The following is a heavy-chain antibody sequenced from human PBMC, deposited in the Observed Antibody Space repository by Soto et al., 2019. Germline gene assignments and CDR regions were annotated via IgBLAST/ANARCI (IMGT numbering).Heavy chain of an antibody. Sequence: EVQLVESGGGLVQPGGSLRLSCAASGFTFSSFWMHWVRQAPGKGLMWVSRINSDGSTTTYADSVKGRFTIARDNAKNALYLEMNSLRAEDTAVYYCARGGGDGYNWCHVYWGQGALVTVST. CDR2: INSDGSTT. J-gene: IGHJ4*02. D-gene: IGHD5-12*01. CDR1: GFTFSSFW. V-gene: IGHV3-74*01. CDR3: ARGGGDGYNWCHVY.